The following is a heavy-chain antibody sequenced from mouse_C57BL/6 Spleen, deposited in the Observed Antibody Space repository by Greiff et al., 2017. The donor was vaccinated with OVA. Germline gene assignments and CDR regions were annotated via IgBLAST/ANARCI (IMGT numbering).Heavy chain of an antibody. D-gene: IGHD2-4*01. CDR1: EYEFPSHD. Sequence: EVKLQESGGGLVQPGESLKLSCESNEYEFPSHDMSWVRKTPEKRLELVAAINSDGGSTYYPDTMESRFIISRDNTKKTLYLQMSSLRSEDTALYYCARNYDYGWFAYWGQGTLVTVSA. J-gene: IGHJ3*01. V-gene: IGHV5-2*01. CDR2: INSDGGST. CDR3: ARNYDYGWFAY.